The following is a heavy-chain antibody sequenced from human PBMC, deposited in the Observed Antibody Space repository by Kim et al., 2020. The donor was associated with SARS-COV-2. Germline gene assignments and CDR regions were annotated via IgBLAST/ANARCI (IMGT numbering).Heavy chain of an antibody. D-gene: IGHD3-10*01. CDR2: ISYDGSNK. J-gene: IGHJ6*02. CDR3: ARVNLWFGELYYYYYYGMNV. Sequence: GGSLRLSCAASGFTFSSYAMHWVRQAPGKGLEWVAVISYDGSNKYYADSVKGRFTISRDNSKNTLYLQMNSLRAEDTAVYYCARVNLWFGELYYYYYYGMNVWGQGTTVTVSS. V-gene: IGHV3-30*04. CDR1: GFTFSSYA.